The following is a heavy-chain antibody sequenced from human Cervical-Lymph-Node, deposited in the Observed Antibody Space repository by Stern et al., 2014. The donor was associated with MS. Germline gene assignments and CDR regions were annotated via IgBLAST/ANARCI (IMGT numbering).Heavy chain of an antibody. D-gene: IGHD2-8*01. J-gene: IGHJ4*02. CDR2: ISNDGSNK. CDR1: GFAFASYD. Sequence: QVHLVESGGGVVQPGGSLRLSCATSGFAFASYDLHWVRQAPGKGLEWVAFISNDGSNKYYADSLKDRFIVSRDYSKKTLNLQINSLRREDTAVYYCALPGHFYTNAPDYWGRGTLVTVSS. CDR3: ALPGHFYTNAPDY. V-gene: IGHV3-30*03.